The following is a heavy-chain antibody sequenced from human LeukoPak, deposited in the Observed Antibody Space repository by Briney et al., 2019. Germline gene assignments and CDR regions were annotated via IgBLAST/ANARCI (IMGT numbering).Heavy chain of an antibody. V-gene: IGHV3-23*01. Sequence: GGSLRLSCAASGFTFSSYAMSWVRQAPGKGLEWVSGISGSGGSTYYADSVKGRFTISRDNSKNTLYLQMNSLRAEDTAVHYCAKVVTLIVVAPADYWGQGTLVTVSS. CDR1: GFTFSSYA. CDR3: AKVVTLIVVAPADY. CDR2: ISGSGGST. D-gene: IGHD3-22*01. J-gene: IGHJ4*02.